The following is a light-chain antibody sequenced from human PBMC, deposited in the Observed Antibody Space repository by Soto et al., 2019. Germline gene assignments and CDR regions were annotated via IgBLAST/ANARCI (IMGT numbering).Light chain of an antibody. CDR3: QQYGSSTYT. V-gene: IGKV1-5*01. CDR2: DAS. J-gene: IGKJ2*01. CDR1: QSISSW. Sequence: DIQMTQSPSTLSASVGDRVTITCRASQSISSWLAWYQQKPGKAPKLLIYDASSLESGVPSRFSGSGSGTEFTLTISSLQPDDFAVYYCQQYGSSTYTFGQGTKLEIK.